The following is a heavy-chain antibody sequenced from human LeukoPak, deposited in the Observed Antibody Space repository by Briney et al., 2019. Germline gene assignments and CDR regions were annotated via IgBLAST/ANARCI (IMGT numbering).Heavy chain of an antibody. Sequence: ASVKVSCKASGYTFTSYGIRWVRQAPGQGLEWIGWILAYKGNTNYAQKLQGTVTMTTYTSTSTAYMGMRSLRADDMDVCYCATGVCGGDCREFDYWGQGTLVTVSS. D-gene: IGHD2-21*02. J-gene: IGHJ4*02. CDR1: GYTFTSYG. V-gene: IGHV1-18*03. CDR3: ATGVCGGDCREFDY. CDR2: ILAYKGNT.